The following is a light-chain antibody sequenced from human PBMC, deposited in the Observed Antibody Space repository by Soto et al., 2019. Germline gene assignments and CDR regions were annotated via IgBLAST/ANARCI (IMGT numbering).Light chain of an antibody. J-gene: IGLJ1*01. CDR2: GNS. CDR3: QSYDSSLSDV. Sequence: QSVLTQPPSVSGAPGQRVTISCTGSSSNIGAGYDVHWYQQLPGTAPKLLIYGNSNRPSGVPDRFSGSKSGTSASLAITGIQAEDEAAYSCQSYDSSLSDVFGTGTKVTVL. V-gene: IGLV1-40*01. CDR1: SSNIGAGYD.